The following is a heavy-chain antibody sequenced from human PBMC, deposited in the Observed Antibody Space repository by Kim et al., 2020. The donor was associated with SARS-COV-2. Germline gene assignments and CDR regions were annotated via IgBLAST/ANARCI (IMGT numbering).Heavy chain of an antibody. Sequence: YADSVKGRFTISRDNAKTSLYLQMNSLRIEDTALYYCAKDTGMGYGMDVWGQGTTVTVSS. J-gene: IGHJ6*02. V-gene: IGHV3-9*01. CDR3: AKDTGMGYGMDV.